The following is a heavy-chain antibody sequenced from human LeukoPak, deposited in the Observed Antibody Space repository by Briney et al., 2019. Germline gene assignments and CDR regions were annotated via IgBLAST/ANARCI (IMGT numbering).Heavy chain of an antibody. D-gene: IGHD5-24*01. Sequence: SETLSLTCAVYGGSFSGYYWSWIRQPPGKGLEWIGEINHSGSTNYNPSLKSRVTISVDTSKNQFSLKLSSVTAADTAVYYCARSGRRDGYSMSPNWGQGTLVTVSS. CDR1: GGSFSGYY. CDR2: INHSGST. CDR3: ARSGRRDGYSMSPN. J-gene: IGHJ4*02. V-gene: IGHV4-34*01.